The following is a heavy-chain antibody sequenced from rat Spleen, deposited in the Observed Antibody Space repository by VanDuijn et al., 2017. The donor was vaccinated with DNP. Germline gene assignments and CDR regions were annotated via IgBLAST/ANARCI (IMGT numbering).Heavy chain of an antibody. CDR2: ISYDGGIT. D-gene: IGHD1-7*01. CDR3: ARDDFYGYR. J-gene: IGHJ2*01. CDR1: GFTFSNYY. V-gene: IGHV5-22*01. Sequence: EVQLVESGGGLVQPGRSLKLSCAASGFTFSNYYMAWVRQAPTKGLEWVAYISYDGGITNYGDSVKGRFTISRDNAQNTLYLQMNSLGSEDTATYYCARDDFYGYRWGQGVMVTVSS.